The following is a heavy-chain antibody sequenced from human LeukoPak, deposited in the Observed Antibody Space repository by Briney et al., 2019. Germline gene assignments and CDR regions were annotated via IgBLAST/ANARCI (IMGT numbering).Heavy chain of an antibody. V-gene: IGHV4-34*01. Sequence: SETLSLTCAVYGGSFSGYYWSWIRQPPGKGLEWIGEINHSGSTSYNPSLKSRVTISVDTSKNQFSLKLSSVTAADTAVYYCARDMGATYYYDSSGYLDYWGQGTLVTVSS. CDR2: INHSGST. J-gene: IGHJ4*02. CDR1: GGSFSGYY. CDR3: ARDMGATYYYDSSGYLDY. D-gene: IGHD3-22*01.